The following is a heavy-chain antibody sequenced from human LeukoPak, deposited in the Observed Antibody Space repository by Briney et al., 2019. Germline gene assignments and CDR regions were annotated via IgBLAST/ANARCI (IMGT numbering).Heavy chain of an antibody. CDR1: GFTFDDYA. J-gene: IGHJ4*02. CDR3: AKDSEYSSSSGYWDY. V-gene: IGHV3-9*01. D-gene: IGHD6-6*01. CDR2: ISWNSGSI. Sequence: GRPLRLSCAASGFTFDDYAMHWVRQAPGKGLEWVSGISWNSGSIGYADSVKGRFTISRGNAKNSLYLQMNSLRAEDTALYYCAKDSEYSSSSGYWDYWGRGTLVTVSS.